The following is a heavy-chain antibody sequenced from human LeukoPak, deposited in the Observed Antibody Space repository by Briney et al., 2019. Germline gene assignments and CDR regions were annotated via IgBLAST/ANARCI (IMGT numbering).Heavy chain of an antibody. CDR3: ARDPYNGSYGDDYYYYMDV. D-gene: IGHD1-26*01. V-gene: IGHV3-21*01. J-gene: IGHJ6*03. CDR2: ITRGSIYT. CDR1: GFTFSNYN. Sequence: GGALRLSCAASGFTFSNYNMNWVRQTPGKGLEWVSSITRGSIYTFYADSVKGRFTISRDNAKNSLSLQMNSLRAEDTAVYYCARDPYNGSYGDDYYYYMDVWGKGTTVTISS.